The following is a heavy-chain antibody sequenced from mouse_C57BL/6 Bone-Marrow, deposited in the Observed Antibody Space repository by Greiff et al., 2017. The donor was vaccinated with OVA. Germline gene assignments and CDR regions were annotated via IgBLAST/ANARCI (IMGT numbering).Heavy chain of an antibody. V-gene: IGHV1-15*01. CDR2: IDPETGGT. Sequence: VHLVASGAELVRPGASVTLSCKASGYTFTDYEMHWVKQTPVHGLEWIGAIDPETGGTAYNQKFKGKAILTADKSSSTAYMELRSLTSEDSAVYYCTREGIYYGYDVRFAYWGQGTLVTVSA. D-gene: IGHD2-2*01. J-gene: IGHJ3*01. CDR1: GYTFTDYE. CDR3: TREGIYYGYDVRFAY.